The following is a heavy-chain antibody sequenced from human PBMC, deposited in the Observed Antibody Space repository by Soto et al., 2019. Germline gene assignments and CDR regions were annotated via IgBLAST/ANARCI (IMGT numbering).Heavy chain of an antibody. J-gene: IGHJ6*01. CDR1: GFTFSSYS. Sequence: GGSLRLSCAASGFTFSSYSMNWVRQAPGKGLEWVSSISSSSSYIYYADSVKGRFTISRDNAKNSLYLQMNSLRAEDTAVYYCARDRVVVPAAQYYYYYGMDVWGQGTTVTVSS. CDR3: ARDRVVVPAAQYYYYYGMDV. V-gene: IGHV3-21*01. CDR2: ISSSSSYI. D-gene: IGHD2-2*01.